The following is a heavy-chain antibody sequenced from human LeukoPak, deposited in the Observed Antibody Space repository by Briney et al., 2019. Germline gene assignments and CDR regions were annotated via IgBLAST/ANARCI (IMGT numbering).Heavy chain of an antibody. CDR1: GFTFSSYS. D-gene: IGHD2-21*02. J-gene: IGHJ4*02. CDR2: ISSSSSTI. CDR3: ARESASLGRCGGDCYPH. Sequence: GGSLRLSCAASGFTFSSYSMNWVRQAPGKGLEWVSYISSSSSTIYYADSVKGRFTISRDNAKNSLYLQMNSLRAEDTAVYYCARESASLGRCGGDCYPHWGQGTLVTVSS. V-gene: IGHV3-48*04.